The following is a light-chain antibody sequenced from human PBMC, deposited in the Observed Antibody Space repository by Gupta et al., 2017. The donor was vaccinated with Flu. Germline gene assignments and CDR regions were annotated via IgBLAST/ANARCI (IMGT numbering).Light chain of an antibody. CDR1: RATIGSYS. CDR3: AAEEDSRSGC. J-gene: IGLJ2*01. CDR2: KNN. Sequence: RVTSTCAGSRATIGSYSVCWDQPGPARAHNLLIYKNNQRTAGVPARFSGSKSATAASLAISGRWNEEAADYYGAAEEDSRSGCFGGGTRLTV. V-gene: IGLV1-47*03.